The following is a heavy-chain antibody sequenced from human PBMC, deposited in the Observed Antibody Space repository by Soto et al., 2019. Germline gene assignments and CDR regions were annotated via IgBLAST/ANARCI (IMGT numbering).Heavy chain of an antibody. D-gene: IGHD5-12*01. CDR3: ARDYYRFNSGYGFSMDV. CDR1: GFTFSSYA. Sequence: QVQLVESGGGVVQPGRSLRLSCAASGFTFSSYAMHWVRQAPGKGLEWVAVISYDGSNKYYADSVKGRFTISRDNSKNTRYLQMNSLRAEDTAVYYCARDYYRFNSGYGFSMDVWGQGTTGTVS. V-gene: IGHV3-30-3*01. CDR2: ISYDGSNK. J-gene: IGHJ6*02.